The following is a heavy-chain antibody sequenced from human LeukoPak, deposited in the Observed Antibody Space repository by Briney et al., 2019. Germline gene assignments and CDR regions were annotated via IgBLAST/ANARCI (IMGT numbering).Heavy chain of an antibody. J-gene: IGHJ4*02. CDR2: IYYSGST. D-gene: IGHD3-10*01. CDR3: ARYGSGITGFDY. CDR1: GGSISSGDYY. V-gene: IGHV4-30-4*01. Sequence: SETLSLTCTVSGGSISSGDYYWSWIRQPPGKGLDWIGYIYYSGSTYYNPSLKSRVTISVDTSKNQFSLKLSSVTAADTAVYYCARYGSGITGFDYWGQGTLVTVSS.